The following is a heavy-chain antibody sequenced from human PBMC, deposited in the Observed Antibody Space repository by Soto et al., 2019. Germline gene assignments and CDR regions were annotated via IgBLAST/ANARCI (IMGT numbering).Heavy chain of an antibody. CDR1: AFSLSTGGVG. Sequence: ITLKESGPTLVKPTQTLTLTCTFSAFSLSTGGVGVGWIRQPPGKALEWLALIYWDDDKRYSPSLRSRLTITKDTSKNXVXXXMXXMDPVDTATYYCIQSRCGGDCLQSYASYYYYGMDVWGQGTTVTVSS. J-gene: IGHJ6*02. CDR2: IYWDDDK. CDR3: IQSRCGGDCLQSYASYYYYGMDV. D-gene: IGHD2-21*02. V-gene: IGHV2-5*02.